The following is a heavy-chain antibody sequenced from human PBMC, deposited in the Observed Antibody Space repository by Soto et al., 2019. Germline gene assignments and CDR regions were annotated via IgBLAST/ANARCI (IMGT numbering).Heavy chain of an antibody. CDR1: GYTFNTYG. D-gene: IGHD3-3*01. CDR2: ISAYDGKT. J-gene: IGHJ5*02. CDR3: ARDPHEFWTSYWFDP. Sequence: ASVKVSCKTSGYTFNTYGINWVRQAPGQGLELMGWISAYDGKTTYAEKFQGRVTLTTDTSTSTAYMELRSLRSDDTAIYYCARDPHEFWTSYWFDPWGQGTPVTVAS. V-gene: IGHV1-18*01.